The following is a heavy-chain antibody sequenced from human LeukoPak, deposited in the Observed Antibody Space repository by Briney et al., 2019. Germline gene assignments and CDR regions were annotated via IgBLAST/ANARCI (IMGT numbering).Heavy chain of an antibody. V-gene: IGHV4-4*02. CDR2: IYHIGNT. D-gene: IGHD2-15*01. CDR1: GDSISTTNW. J-gene: IGHJ4*02. Sequence: SETLSLTCAVSGDSISTTNWWSWVRQPPGKGLEWIGEIYHIGNTNYNPSLKSRVTISVDRSKNQFSLKLSSVTAADTAVYYCARASCSGGSCYPFDYWGQGTLVTVSS. CDR3: ARASCSGGSCYPFDY.